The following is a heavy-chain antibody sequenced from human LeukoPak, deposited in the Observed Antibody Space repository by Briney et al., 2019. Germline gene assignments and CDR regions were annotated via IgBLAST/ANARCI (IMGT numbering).Heavy chain of an antibody. CDR2: ISGIGGST. Sequence: GGSLRLSCAASGFTFSSYAMSWVRQAPGKGLEWVSAISGIGGSTYYADSVKGRFTISRDNSKNTLYLQMNSLRAEDTAVYYCAKGPWPNRGYYDSSGYYDWGQGTLVTVSS. V-gene: IGHV3-23*01. CDR1: GFTFSSYA. CDR3: AKGPWPNRGYYDSSGYYD. D-gene: IGHD3-22*01. J-gene: IGHJ4*02.